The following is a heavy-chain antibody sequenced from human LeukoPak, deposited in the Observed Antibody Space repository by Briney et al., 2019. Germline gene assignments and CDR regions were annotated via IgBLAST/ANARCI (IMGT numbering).Heavy chain of an antibody. CDR3: AADSVTIDSSGYYLPGSLQH. J-gene: IGHJ1*01. CDR2: IVVGSGNT. CDR1: GFTFTSSA. V-gene: IGHV1-58*02. D-gene: IGHD3-22*01. Sequence: EASVKVSCKASGFTFTSSAMQWVRQARGQRLEWIGWIVVGSGNTNYAQKFQERVTITRDMSTSTAYMELSSLRSEDTAVYYCAADSVTIDSSGYYLPGSLQHWGQGTLVTVSS.